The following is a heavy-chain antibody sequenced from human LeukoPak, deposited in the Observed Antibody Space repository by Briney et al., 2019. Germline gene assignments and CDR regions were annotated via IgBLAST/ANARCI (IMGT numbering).Heavy chain of an antibody. CDR2: IYHSGST. D-gene: IGHD2-8*02. CDR3: ARMLLDWFDP. CDR1: GYSISSGYY. Sequence: SETLSLTCTVSGYSISSGYYWGWIRQPPGKGLEWIGSIYHSGSTYYNPSLKSRVTISVDTSKNQFSLKLSSVTAADTAVYYCARMLLDWFDPWGQGTLVTVSS. J-gene: IGHJ5*02. V-gene: IGHV4-38-2*02.